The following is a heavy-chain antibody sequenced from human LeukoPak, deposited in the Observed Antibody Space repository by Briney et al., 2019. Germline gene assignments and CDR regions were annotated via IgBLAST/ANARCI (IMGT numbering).Heavy chain of an antibody. CDR1: GGSISSGGYS. Sequence: PSETLSLTCAVSGGSISSGGYSWSWIRQPPGKGLEWIGEINHSGSTNYNPSLKSRVTISVDTSKNQFSLKLSSVTAADTAVYYCARGQDYSSGRTTGTNFDYWGQGTLVTVSS. CDR3: ARGQDYSSGRTTGTNFDY. CDR2: INHSGST. D-gene: IGHD6-19*01. J-gene: IGHJ4*02. V-gene: IGHV4-34*01.